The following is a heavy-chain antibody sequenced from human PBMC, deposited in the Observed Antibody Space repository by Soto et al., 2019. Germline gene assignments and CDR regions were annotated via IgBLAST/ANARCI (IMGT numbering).Heavy chain of an antibody. CDR1: GFTFSSYW. J-gene: IGHJ4*02. CDR3: ARAGYSTGWYVLFDY. Sequence: EVQLVESGGGLVQPGGSLRLSCAPSGFTFSSYWMHWVRQAPGKGLVWVSRISSDGSTTSYADSAKGRFTISRDNAKNTLYLQMDSLRAEDTAVSYCARAGYSTGWYVLFDYWGQGTLVTVSS. D-gene: IGHD6-19*01. CDR2: ISSDGSTT. V-gene: IGHV3-74*01.